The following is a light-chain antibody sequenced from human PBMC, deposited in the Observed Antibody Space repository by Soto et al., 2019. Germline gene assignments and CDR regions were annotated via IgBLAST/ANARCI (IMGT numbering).Light chain of an antibody. CDR1: RDDIAAYDY. J-gene: IGLJ2*01. Sequence: QSVLAQPASVSGSPGQSITISCAGTRDDIAAYDYVSWYQQHPGNAPKLLVYEVTHRPSGVSDRFSGSKSGNTASLTISGLQAEDEADYYCNSYTNSSAVVFGGGTKVTVL. CDR3: NSYTNSSAVV. V-gene: IGLV2-14*01. CDR2: EVT.